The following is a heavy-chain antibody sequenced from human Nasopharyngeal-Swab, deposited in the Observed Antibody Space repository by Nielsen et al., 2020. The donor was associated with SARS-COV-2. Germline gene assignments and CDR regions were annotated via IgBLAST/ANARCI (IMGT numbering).Heavy chain of an antibody. CDR3: AKDKVDCSGGSYYENPFDY. D-gene: IGHD2-15*01. V-gene: IGHV3-30*02. CDR1: GFTFSSYG. Sequence: GGSLRLSCAASGFTFSSYGMHWVRQAPGKGLEWVAFIRYDGSNKYYADSVKGRFTISRDNSKNTLYLQMNSLRAEDTAVYYCAKDKVDCSGGSYYENPFDYWGQGTLVTVSS. CDR2: IRYDGSNK. J-gene: IGHJ4*02.